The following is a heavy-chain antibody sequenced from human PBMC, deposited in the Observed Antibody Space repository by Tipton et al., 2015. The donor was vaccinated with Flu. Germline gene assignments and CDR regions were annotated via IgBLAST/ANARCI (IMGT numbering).Heavy chain of an antibody. CDR1: EFTSGFTFSNAW. CDR3: VRDHYDYVWGSFRYDS. Sequence: SLRLSCAASEFTSGFTFSNAWLSWVRQTPGRGLEWLGRIRGRVDGGTTDYAVSVKGRFTISRDNRKNMLYLQMNNLKSEDTAVYYCVRDHYDYVWGSFRYDSWGQGTQVTVSS. J-gene: IGHJ4*02. V-gene: IGHV3-15*01. D-gene: IGHD3-16*02. CDR2: IRGRVDGGTT.